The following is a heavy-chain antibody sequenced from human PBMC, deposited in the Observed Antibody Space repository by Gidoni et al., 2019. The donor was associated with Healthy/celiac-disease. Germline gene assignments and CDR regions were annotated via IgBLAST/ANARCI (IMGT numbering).Heavy chain of an antibody. CDR2: ISYDGSNK. CDR3: AREVSGSPDAFDI. Sequence: QVQLVESGGGVVQSGRSLRLSCAASGLTFSSYAMHWVRQAPGKGLEWVAVISYDGSNKYYADSVKGRFTISRDNSKNTLYLQMNSLRAEDTAVYYCAREVSGSPDAFDIWGQGTMVTVSS. D-gene: IGHD1-26*01. J-gene: IGHJ3*02. CDR1: GLTFSSYA. V-gene: IGHV3-30-3*01.